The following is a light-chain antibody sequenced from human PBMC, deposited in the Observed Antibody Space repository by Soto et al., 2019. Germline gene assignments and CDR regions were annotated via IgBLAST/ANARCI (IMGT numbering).Light chain of an antibody. CDR3: QQGYT. CDR2: GAS. Sequence: EIVLTQSPGTLSLSPGERATLSCRDSQSVSSSYLAWYQQKPGQAPRLLIYGASSRATGIPDRFSGSGSGTDFTLTISRLEPEDFAVYYCQQGYTFGQGTKLEIK. CDR1: QSVSSSY. V-gene: IGKV3-20*01. J-gene: IGKJ2*01.